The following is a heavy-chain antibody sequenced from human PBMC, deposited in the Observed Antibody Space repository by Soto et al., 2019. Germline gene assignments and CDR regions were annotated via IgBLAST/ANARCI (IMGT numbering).Heavy chain of an antibody. CDR2: IGTAGDP. Sequence: EVQLLESGGGLVQPGGSLRLSCAASGFTFSSYDMHWVRQATGKGLEWVSAIGTAGDPYYPGSVKGRFTISRENAKNSLYLQMNSLRAGDTAVYYCARGSIAVAGKTPSNWEDGMDVWGQGTTVTVSS. J-gene: IGHJ6*02. CDR1: GFTFSSYD. D-gene: IGHD6-19*01. CDR3: ARGSIAVAGKTPSNWEDGMDV. V-gene: IGHV3-13*05.